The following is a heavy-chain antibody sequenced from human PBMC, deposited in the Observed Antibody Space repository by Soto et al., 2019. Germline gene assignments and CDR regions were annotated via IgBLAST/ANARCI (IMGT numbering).Heavy chain of an antibody. Sequence: QVQLQESGPGLVKPSETLSLTCTVSGGSISSYYWSWIRQPPGKGLEWIGYIYYSGSTNYNPSPTSCVTISVDTPKTPSSLRLSSVTAADTAVYYCARRYGASFDYWGQGTLVTVSS. J-gene: IGHJ4*02. CDR1: GGSISSYY. CDR2: IYYSGST. CDR3: ARRYGASFDY. V-gene: IGHV4-59*01. D-gene: IGHD4-17*01.